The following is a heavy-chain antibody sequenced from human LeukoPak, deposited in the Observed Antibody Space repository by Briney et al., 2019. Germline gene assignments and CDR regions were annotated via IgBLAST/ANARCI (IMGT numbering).Heavy chain of an antibody. CDR3: WRMVKRAYCSSGNCYEHAFDI. Sequence: PSETLSLTCTVSVGSFRTYYWSWIRQSPGKGLEWIGYIYYSGSTNFNPSLKSRVSISVDTSKNQVALKLSSVTGADHAVNYCWRMVKRAYCSSGNCYEHAFDIWGQGRMVTASS. CDR1: VGSFRTYY. D-gene: IGHD2-15*01. V-gene: IGHV4-59*08. CDR2: IYYSGST. J-gene: IGHJ3*02.